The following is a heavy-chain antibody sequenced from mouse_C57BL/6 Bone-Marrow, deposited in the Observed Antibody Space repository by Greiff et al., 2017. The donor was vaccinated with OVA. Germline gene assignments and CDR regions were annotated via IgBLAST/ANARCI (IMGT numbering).Heavy chain of an antibody. V-gene: IGHV3-3*01. J-gene: IGHJ2*01. CDR1: GFSINSDCY. Sequence: VQLQQSGPSLVRPSQTLSLTCTVTGFSINSDCYWIWIRQFPGNKLEYIGYTFYSGITSYNPSLESRTYITRDTSKNQFSLKLSSVTTEDTATYDCARGGLLLRGNYFDDWGQGTTLTVSS. CDR2: TFYSGIT. CDR3: ARGGLLLRGNYFDD. D-gene: IGHD1-1*01.